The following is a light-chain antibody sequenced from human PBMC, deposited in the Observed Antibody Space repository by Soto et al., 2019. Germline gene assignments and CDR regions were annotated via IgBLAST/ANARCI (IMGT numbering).Light chain of an antibody. CDR2: GAS. Sequence: EIVMTQSPATLSVSPGERATLSCRASQSVSSNLAWYQQKPGQAPRLLIYGASTRATGIPAMFSGSGSGTEFTLPISSLQSEDFAVYYCQQYNNWPPYTFCQGTKLEIK. J-gene: IGKJ2*01. CDR3: QQYNNWPPYT. CDR1: QSVSSN. V-gene: IGKV3-15*01.